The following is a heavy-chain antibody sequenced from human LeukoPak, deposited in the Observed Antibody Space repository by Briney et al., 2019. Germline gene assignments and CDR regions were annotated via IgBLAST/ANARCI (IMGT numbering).Heavy chain of an antibody. D-gene: IGHD6-19*01. Sequence: TGGSLRLSCAASGFTFSSYSMNWVRQAPGKGLEWVSSISSSSSYIYYADSVKGRFTISRDNAKNSLYLQMHSLRAEDTALYYCARDSPIAVAGLSLNWFDPWGQGTLVTVSS. CDR2: ISSSSSYI. CDR3: ARDSPIAVAGLSLNWFDP. CDR1: GFTFSSYS. V-gene: IGHV3-21*01. J-gene: IGHJ5*02.